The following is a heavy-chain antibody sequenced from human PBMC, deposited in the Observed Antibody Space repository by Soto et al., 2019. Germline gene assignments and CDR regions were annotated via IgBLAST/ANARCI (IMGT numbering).Heavy chain of an antibody. CDR1: GYSFTGLH. D-gene: IGHD1-26*01. CDR2: MNPHSGDT. CDR3: AIFSPVLVDH. V-gene: IGHV1-8*01. Sequence: ALVQVSCKASGYSFTGLHFNWVRHATGQELEWIGWMNPHSGDTGFAQRFQGRVTMTRNTSINTAYMELRSLRSQDTAVYYCAIFSPVLVDHWGQGTKVTVYS. J-gene: IGHJ4*02.